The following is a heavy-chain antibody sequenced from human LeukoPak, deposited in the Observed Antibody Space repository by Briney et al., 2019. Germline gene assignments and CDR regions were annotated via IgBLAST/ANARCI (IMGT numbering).Heavy chain of an antibody. D-gene: IGHD3-10*01. CDR3: ARGARGSGTASDY. V-gene: IGHV3-74*01. CDR1: GFTFSSYW. J-gene: IGHJ4*02. Sequence: GGSLRLSCAASGFTFSSYWMHWVRHAPGKGLVWVSRINSDGSSTNYADSVKGRFTISRDNAKNTLHLQMNSLRAEDTAVYYCARGARGSGTASDYWGQGTLVTVSS. CDR2: INSDGSST.